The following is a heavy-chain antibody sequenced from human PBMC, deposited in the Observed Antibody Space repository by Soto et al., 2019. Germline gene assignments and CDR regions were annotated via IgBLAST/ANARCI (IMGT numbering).Heavy chain of an antibody. J-gene: IGHJ6*02. CDR2: IYYSGST. CDR3: ARDGGTSGMDV. CDR1: GGSISSYY. Sequence: QVQLQESGPGLVKPSETLSLTCTVSGGSISSYYWNWIRQPPGKGLEWIGYIYYSGSTNYNPSPKSRVTSPVDTSKNPFSLKLSSVTAADTAVYYCARDGGTSGMDVWGQGTTVTVSS. D-gene: IGHD3-16*01. V-gene: IGHV4-59*01.